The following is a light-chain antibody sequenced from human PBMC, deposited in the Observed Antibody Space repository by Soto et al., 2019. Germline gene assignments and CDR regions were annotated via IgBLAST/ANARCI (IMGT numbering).Light chain of an antibody. CDR2: DAS. CDR3: QQYYTYSWT. Sequence: IVMTQSPDSLAVSLGERATFNCKSSHIFLYSSNNKNYLAWYQQKPGKAPKLLIYDASSLESGVPSRFSGSGSGTEFTLTISSLQPDDFATYYCQQYYTYSWTFGQGTKVDIK. V-gene: IGKV4-1*01. CDR1: HIFLYSSNNKNY. J-gene: IGKJ1*01.